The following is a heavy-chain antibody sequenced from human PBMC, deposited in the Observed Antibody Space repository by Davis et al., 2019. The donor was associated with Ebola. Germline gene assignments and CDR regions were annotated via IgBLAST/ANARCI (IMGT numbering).Heavy chain of an antibody. D-gene: IGHD3-22*01. CDR3: TREPMSGNWYSDL. Sequence: GESLKISCAASGFTFSGSAMHWVRQASGKGLEWVGRIRSKANSYATAYAASVKGRFTISRDDSKNTAYLQMNSLKTEDTAVYYCTREPMSGNWYSDLWGRGTLVTVSS. CDR2: IRSKANSYAT. CDR1: GFTFSGSA. V-gene: IGHV3-73*01. J-gene: IGHJ2*01.